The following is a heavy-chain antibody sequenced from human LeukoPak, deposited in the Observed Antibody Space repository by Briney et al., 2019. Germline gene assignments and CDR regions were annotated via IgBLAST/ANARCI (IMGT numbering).Heavy chain of an antibody. CDR1: GYSVISYG. CDR2: INTYNGNT. Sequence: ASVKVSCKASGYSVISYGISWVRQAPGQGLEWMGWINTYNGNTNYAQNLQGRVTMTTDTSTSTAYIELRGLRSDDTAVYYCARGGSTWLVYWGQGTLVTVSS. V-gene: IGHV1-18*01. CDR3: ARGGSTWLVY. J-gene: IGHJ4*02. D-gene: IGHD6-19*01.